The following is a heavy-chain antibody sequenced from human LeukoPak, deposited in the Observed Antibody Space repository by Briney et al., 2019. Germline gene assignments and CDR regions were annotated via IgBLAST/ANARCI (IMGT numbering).Heavy chain of an antibody. CDR1: GFTFSSYA. D-gene: IGHD6-6*01. Sequence: GGSLRLACAASGFTFSSYAMSWVRQAPRKGLEWVSAISISGENTYYADSVKGRFTISRDTSRNTLYLQMHSLRAEDTAVISTSSSRFSDYWGQGTLVTVSS. CDR3: SSSRFSDY. V-gene: IGHV3-23*01. CDR2: ISISGENT. J-gene: IGHJ4*02.